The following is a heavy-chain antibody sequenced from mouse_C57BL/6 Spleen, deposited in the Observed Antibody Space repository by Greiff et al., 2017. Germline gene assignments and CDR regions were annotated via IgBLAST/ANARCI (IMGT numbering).Heavy chain of an antibody. CDR1: GYTFTSYW. CDR2: IYPGSGST. Sequence: QVQLQQPGAELVKPGASVKMSCKASGYTFTSYWITWVKQSPGQGLEWLGDIYPGSGSTNYNEKFKSKATLTVDTSSSTAYMQLSSLTSEDSAVYYCARCDDYGYYFDYWGQGTTLTVSS. D-gene: IGHD2-4*01. J-gene: IGHJ2*01. V-gene: IGHV1-55*01. CDR3: ARCDDYGYYFDY.